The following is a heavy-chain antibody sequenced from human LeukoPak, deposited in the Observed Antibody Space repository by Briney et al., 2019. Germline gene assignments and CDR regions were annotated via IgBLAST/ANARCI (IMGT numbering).Heavy chain of an antibody. CDR1: GFSFSSYA. CDR3: SRVPPPVEVFDP. D-gene: IGHD6-19*01. CDR2: ISYDGSTK. Sequence: GGSLTLSCAACGFSFSSYARHWLRQAAGKGLAWVAVISYDGSTKDYADCVKGRLTMYRDNSKNTQYLQMNSLRYEDTAVGYFSRVPPPVEVFDPWRQRSLVSVRS. J-gene: IGHJ5*02. V-gene: IGHV3-30*04.